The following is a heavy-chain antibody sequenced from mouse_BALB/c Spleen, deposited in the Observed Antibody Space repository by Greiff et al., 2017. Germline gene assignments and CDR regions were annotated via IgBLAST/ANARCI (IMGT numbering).Heavy chain of an antibody. CDR3: AAKGTTFDY. CDR2: IDPYYGGT. J-gene: IGHJ2*01. Sequence: EVQLQQSGPELVKPGASVKMSCKASGYTFTSYVMHWVKQKPGQGLEWIGNIDPYYGGTSYNQKFKGKATLTVDKSSSTAYMQLKSLTSEDSAVYYCAAKGTTFDYWGQGTTLTVSS. V-gene: IGHV1-14*01. D-gene: IGHD1-1*01. CDR1: GYTFTSYV.